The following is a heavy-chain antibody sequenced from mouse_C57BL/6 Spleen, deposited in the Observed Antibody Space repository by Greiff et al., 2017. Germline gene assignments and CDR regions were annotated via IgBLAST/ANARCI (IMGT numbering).Heavy chain of an antibody. CDR3: VIMTEVGGRYFEG. J-gene: IGHJ2*01. V-gene: IGHV1-72*01. Sequence: QVQLQQPGAELVKPGASVKLSCKASGYTFTSYWMHWVKQRPGRGLEWIGSIDPNSGGTNYNEKFKSKATLTVDKPSSTAYMQLSSLTSEDSAAYECVIMTEVGGRYFEGGGQGTTLTVA. CDR2: IDPNSGGT. CDR1: GYTFTSYW. D-gene: IGHD1-1*01.